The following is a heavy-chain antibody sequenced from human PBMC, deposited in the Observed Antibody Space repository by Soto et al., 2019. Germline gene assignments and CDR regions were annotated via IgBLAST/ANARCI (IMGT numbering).Heavy chain of an antibody. V-gene: IGHV1-8*01. CDR3: ARDDSGFSGSHYIDYFNY. J-gene: IGHJ4*02. CDR2: MNANSGNT. Sequence: ASVKVSCKASGYVFSSFDVNWVRHAPGQGLEWTGWMNANSGNTGYAQKFQGRVTFTRDTSAGTVYMQLSSLTSEDTAVYYCARDDSGFSGSHYIDYFNYWGQGALVTVSS. D-gene: IGHD1-26*01. CDR1: GYVFSSFD.